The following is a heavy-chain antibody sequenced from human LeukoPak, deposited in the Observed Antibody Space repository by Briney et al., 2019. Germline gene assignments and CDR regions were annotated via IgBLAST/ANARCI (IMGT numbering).Heavy chain of an antibody. CDR1: GYTFTSYY. CDR2: ISAYNGNT. V-gene: IGHV1-18*04. Sequence: GASVKVSCKASGYTFTSYYMHWVRQAPGQGLEWMGWISAYNGNTNYAQKLQGRVTMTTDTSTSTAYMELRSLRSDDTAVYYCARERPYCSSTSCYSAPPKNWFDPWGQGTLVTVSS. D-gene: IGHD2-2*01. CDR3: ARERPYCSSTSCYSAPPKNWFDP. J-gene: IGHJ5*02.